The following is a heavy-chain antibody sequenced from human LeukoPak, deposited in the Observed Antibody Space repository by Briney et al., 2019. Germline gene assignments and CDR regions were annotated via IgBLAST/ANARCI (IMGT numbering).Heavy chain of an antibody. J-gene: IGHJ3*02. CDR1: GGSISSYY. CDR2: IYYSGST. Sequence: SETLSLTCSVSGGSISSYYWSWIRQPPGKGLEWIGYIYYSGSTNYNPSLKSRVTISVDTSKNQFSLKLSSVTAADTAVYYCARAFPFDDYGDPDAFDIWGQGTMVTVSS. CDR3: ARAFPFDDYGDPDAFDI. V-gene: IGHV4-59*08. D-gene: IGHD4-17*01.